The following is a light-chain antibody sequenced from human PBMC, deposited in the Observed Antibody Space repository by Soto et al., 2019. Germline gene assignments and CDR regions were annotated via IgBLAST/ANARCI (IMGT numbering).Light chain of an antibody. V-gene: IGKV1-6*02. J-gene: IGKJ1*01. CDR1: QDIGND. CDR2: AAS. Sequence: IQMTQSPSSLSVSVTDRVTITCRASQDIGNDLGWYQRRPGEAPELLLYAASTLRSGVPSRFSGSGSGTQFALTINNLQPEDSATYFCLQDHNYPWTFGQGTKVDIK. CDR3: LQDHNYPWT.